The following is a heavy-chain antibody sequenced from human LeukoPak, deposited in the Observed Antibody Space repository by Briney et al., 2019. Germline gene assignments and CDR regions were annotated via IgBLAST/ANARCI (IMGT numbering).Heavy chain of an antibody. Sequence: ASVKVSCKASGYTFISDDINWVRQAPGQGLEWMGWMKPNNGHTDYAQKFQGRVTITRDTSISTAYMELSSLRSEDTAVYYCARTPGYCSSTSCATYYMDVWGKGTTVTVSS. CDR2: MKPNNGHT. V-gene: IGHV1-8*01. D-gene: IGHD2-2*01. CDR3: ARTPGYCSSTSCATYYMDV. CDR1: GYTFISDD. J-gene: IGHJ6*03.